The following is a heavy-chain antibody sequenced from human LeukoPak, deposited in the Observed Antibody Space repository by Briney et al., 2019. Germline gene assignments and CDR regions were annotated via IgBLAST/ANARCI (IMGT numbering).Heavy chain of an antibody. V-gene: IGHV4-39*01. CDR2: IYYSGTT. Sequence: SETLSLTCSVSGDSISNSRYYWGWIRQPPGKGPEWIANIYYSGTTYYSPSLKSRVTISVDTSKNQFSLKLNSVTAADTAVYYCARLVRATLPFDHWGQGTLVTVSS. D-gene: IGHD2-15*01. CDR3: ARLVRATLPFDH. CDR1: GDSISNSRYY. J-gene: IGHJ4*02.